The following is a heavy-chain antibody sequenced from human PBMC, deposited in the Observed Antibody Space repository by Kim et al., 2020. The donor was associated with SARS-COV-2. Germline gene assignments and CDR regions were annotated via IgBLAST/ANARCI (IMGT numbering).Heavy chain of an antibody. J-gene: IGHJ4*02. Sequence: GGSLRLSCAASGFTFSSYAMHWVRQAPGKGLEWVAVISYDGSNKYYADSVKGRFTISRDNSKNTLYLQINSLRAEDTAVYYCARMDAGSFDYWGQGTLVTVSS. V-gene: IGHV3-30*04. CDR1: GFTFSSYA. CDR2: ISYDGSNK. CDR3: ARMDAGSFDY. D-gene: IGHD2-2*01.